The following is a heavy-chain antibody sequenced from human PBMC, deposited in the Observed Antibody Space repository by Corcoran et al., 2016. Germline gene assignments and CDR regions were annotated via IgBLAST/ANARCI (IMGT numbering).Heavy chain of an antibody. CDR1: GGSFSGYY. Sequence: QVQLQQWGAGLLKPSETLSLTCAVYGGSFSGYYWSWIRQPPGKGLEWIGEINHSGSTNYNPSLKSRVTISVDTSKNQFSLKLSSVTAADTAVYYCARGGDEYSSPRIFDYWGQGTLVTVSS. D-gene: IGHD6-6*01. CDR3: ARGGDEYSSPRIFDY. CDR2: INHSGST. V-gene: IGHV4-34*01. J-gene: IGHJ4*02.